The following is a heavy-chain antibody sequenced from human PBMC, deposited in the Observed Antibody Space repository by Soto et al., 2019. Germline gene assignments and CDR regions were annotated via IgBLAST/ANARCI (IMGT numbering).Heavy chain of an antibody. CDR2: ISYSGRT. J-gene: IGHJ4*02. Sequence: SETLSLTCSVSGGSISSSAYYWSWIRQHPGKGLEWIGYISYSGRTDYNPSLKNRLSISLDTSMKQLSLKLYSVTAADTAMYYCARVRHYYLFIDYWGQGTLVTVSS. CDR1: GGSISSSAYY. D-gene: IGHD3-10*01. CDR3: ARVRHYYLFIDY. V-gene: IGHV4-31*03.